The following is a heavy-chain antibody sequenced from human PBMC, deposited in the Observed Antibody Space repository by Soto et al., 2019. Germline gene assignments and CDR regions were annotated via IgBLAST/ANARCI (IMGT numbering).Heavy chain of an antibody. Sequence: ASETLSLTCTVSGYSVSSSFYWGWIRHPPGKGLECIGSRCRSGNTYYNTSLKSRVAISIDPSKNHFSLKMNSVTAADTAVYYCARGPPIVASPTSFYNWFEPWGQGTLVTVSS. CDR3: ARGPPIVASPTSFYNWFEP. V-gene: IGHV4-38-2*02. D-gene: IGHD3-3*02. J-gene: IGHJ5*02. CDR1: GYSVSSSFY. CDR2: RCRSGNT.